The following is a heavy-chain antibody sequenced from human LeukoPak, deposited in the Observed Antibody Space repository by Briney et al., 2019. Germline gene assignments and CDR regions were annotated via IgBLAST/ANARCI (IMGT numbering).Heavy chain of an antibody. V-gene: IGHV3-7*03. D-gene: IGHD6-13*01. CDR1: GFTFSSYW. CDR3: ASSSSWYFSTVFDY. CDR2: IKQDGSEK. J-gene: IGHJ4*02. Sequence: SGGSLRLSCAASGFTFSSYWMSWVRQAPGKGLEWVANIKQDGSEKYYVGSVKGRFTISRDNAKNSLYLQMNSLRAEDTAVYYCASSSSWYFSTVFDYWGQGTLVTVSS.